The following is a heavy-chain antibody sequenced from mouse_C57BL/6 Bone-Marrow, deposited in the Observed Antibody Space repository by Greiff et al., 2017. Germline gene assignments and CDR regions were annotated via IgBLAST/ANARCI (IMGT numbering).Heavy chain of an antibody. J-gene: IGHJ2*01. D-gene: IGHD1-1*01. CDR1: GFTFSSYG. V-gene: IGHV5-6*01. CDR2: ISSGGSYT. Sequence: EVQGVESGGDLVKPGGSLKLSCAASGFTFSSYGMSWVRQTPDKRLEWVATISSGGSYTYYPDSVKGRFTISRDNAKNTLYLQMSSLKSEDTAMYYCARHEGYGKKDFDYWGQGTTLTVSS. CDR3: ARHEGYGKKDFDY.